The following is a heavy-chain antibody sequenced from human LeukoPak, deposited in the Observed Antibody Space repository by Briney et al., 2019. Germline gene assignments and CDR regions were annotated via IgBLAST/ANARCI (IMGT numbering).Heavy chain of an antibody. Sequence: GGSLRLSCAASGNYWMHWVRHAPGKGLVWVSHINSDGSWTSYADSVKGRFTISKDNAKNTVYLQMNSLRDEDTAVYYCVSFYETYWGRGTLVTVSS. CDR3: VSFYETY. CDR1: GNYW. D-gene: IGHD2/OR15-2a*01. V-gene: IGHV3-74*01. J-gene: IGHJ4*02. CDR2: INSDGSWT.